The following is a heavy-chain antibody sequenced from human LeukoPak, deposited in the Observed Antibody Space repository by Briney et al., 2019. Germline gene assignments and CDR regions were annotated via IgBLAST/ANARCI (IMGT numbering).Heavy chain of an antibody. V-gene: IGHV1-8*01. CDR3: ARVKSRRPLMGYYYMDV. CDR2: MNPNSGNT. Sequence: ASVKVSCKASGYTFTSYDINWVRQATGQGLEWMGWMNPNSGNTGYAQKFQGRVTMTRNTSISTAYTELSSLRSEDTAVYYCARVKSRRPLMGYYYMDVWGKGTTVTVSS. CDR1: GYTFTSYD. D-gene: IGHD3-9*01. J-gene: IGHJ6*03.